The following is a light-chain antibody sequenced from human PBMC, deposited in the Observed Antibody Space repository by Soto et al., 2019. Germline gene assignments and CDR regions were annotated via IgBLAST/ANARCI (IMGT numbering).Light chain of an antibody. V-gene: IGLV1-51*02. J-gene: IGLJ1*01. Sequence: QSVLTQPPSVSAAPGQRVTVSCSGSGSNIENNFLSWYRQLRATAPKLLIFENNRRPSAIPDRFSGSKSGTSATLDIAGLETGDEADYYCATWDTSLSAGVFGPGTKVTVL. CDR2: ENN. CDR3: ATWDTSLSAGV. CDR1: GSNIENNF.